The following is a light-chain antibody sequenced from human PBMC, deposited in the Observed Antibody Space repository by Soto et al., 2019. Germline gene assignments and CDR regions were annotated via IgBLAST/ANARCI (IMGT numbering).Light chain of an antibody. V-gene: IGLV1-51*01. Sequence: QSALTQPPSVSAAPGQKVSISCSGNSSNIESNSVSWYQQFPGTAPKLLIYDNNKRPSGIPDRFSASKSGTSATLGITGLQTGDEADYYCGTWDSSLRGVFGGGTKLTVL. J-gene: IGLJ3*02. CDR2: DNN. CDR1: SSNIESNS. CDR3: GTWDSSLRGV.